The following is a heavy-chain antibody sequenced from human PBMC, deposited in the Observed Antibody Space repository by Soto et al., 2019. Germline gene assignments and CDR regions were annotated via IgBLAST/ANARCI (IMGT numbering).Heavy chain of an antibody. CDR3: AITMVRGVMGYFDY. D-gene: IGHD3-10*01. V-gene: IGHV1-2*02. Sequence: ASVKVSCKASGYTFTGYYMHWVRQAPGQGLEWMGWINPNSGGTNYAQKFQGGVTMTRDTSISTAYMELSRLRSDDTAVYYCAITMVRGVMGYFDYWGQGTPVTVSS. CDR2: INPNSGGT. CDR1: GYTFTGYY. J-gene: IGHJ4*02.